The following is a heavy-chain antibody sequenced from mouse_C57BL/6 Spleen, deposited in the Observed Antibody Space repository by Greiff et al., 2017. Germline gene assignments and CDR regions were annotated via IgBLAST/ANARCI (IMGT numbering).Heavy chain of an antibody. D-gene: IGHD3-3*01. CDR1: GFNIKDDY. V-gene: IGHV14-4*01. Sequence: EVQLQQSGAELVRPGASVKLSCTASGFNIKDDYMHWVKQRPEQGLEWIGWIDPENGDTEYASKFQGKATITADTSSNTAYLQLSSLTSEDTAVYYCTTRDSAWFADWGQGTLVTVSA. CDR2: IDPENGDT. J-gene: IGHJ3*01. CDR3: TTRDSAWFAD.